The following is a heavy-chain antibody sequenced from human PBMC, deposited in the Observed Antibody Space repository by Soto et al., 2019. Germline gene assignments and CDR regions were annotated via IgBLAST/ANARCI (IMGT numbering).Heavy chain of an antibody. V-gene: IGHV3-30*01. CDR3: ARDPVPAAMGYWFDP. CDR2: ISHDGGDR. Sequence: GGSLRLSCAASGFTFSRYAMYWVRQPPGKELEWVTVISHDGGDRYYADSVKGRFTISRDNSKNTLYLQMNSLGPEDSAVYYCARDPVPAAMGYWFDPWGQGTPVTVSS. D-gene: IGHD2-2*01. CDR1: GFTFSRYA. J-gene: IGHJ5*02.